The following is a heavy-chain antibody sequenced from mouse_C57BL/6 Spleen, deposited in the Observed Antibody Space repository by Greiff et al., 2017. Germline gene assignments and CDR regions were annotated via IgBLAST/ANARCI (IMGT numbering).Heavy chain of an antibody. CDR3: ARLLGN. D-gene: IGHD3-3*01. V-gene: IGHV1-54*01. CDR1: GYAFTHYL. CDR2: INPGSGGT. Sequence: VQLQQSGAELVRPGPSVKVSCKASGYAFTHYLIEWVKQRPGQGLVWIGVINPGSGGTNYNEKFKGKATLTADKSSSTAYMQLSSLTSEDSAGSFCARLLGNWGQGTLVTVSA. J-gene: IGHJ3*01.